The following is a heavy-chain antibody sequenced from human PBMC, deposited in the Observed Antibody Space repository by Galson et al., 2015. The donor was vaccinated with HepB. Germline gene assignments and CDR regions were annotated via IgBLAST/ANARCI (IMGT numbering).Heavy chain of an antibody. Sequence: SLRLSCAASGFTLSRYTMNWVRQAPGKGLEWVSYISTTSSSMDYADSVKGRFTISRDNAKDSLYLQMNSLRVEDTAVYYCARYYFDITVQGPYFDYWGQGTLVTVSS. V-gene: IGHV3-48*04. D-gene: IGHD3-22*01. CDR3: ARYYFDITVQGPYFDY. J-gene: IGHJ4*02. CDR1: GFTLSRYT. CDR2: ISTTSSSM.